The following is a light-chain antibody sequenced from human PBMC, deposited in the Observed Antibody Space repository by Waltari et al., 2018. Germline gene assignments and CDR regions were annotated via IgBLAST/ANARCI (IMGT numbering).Light chain of an antibody. Sequence: QPVRTQSSSPPASLRSSVKLTCTLDSGHSTYIIAWHQQQAGKGPRYLMKLEDSGNYNKGGGVPDRFSGSSSGADRYLAIFNLQSEDEADYYCETWDSNTRVFGGGTKLTVL. V-gene: IGLV4-60*03. CDR2: LEDSGNY. CDR3: ETWDSNTRV. CDR1: SGHSTYI. J-gene: IGLJ3*02.